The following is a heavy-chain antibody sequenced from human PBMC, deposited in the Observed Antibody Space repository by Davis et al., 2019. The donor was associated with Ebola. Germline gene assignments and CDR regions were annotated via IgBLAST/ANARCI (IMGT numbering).Heavy chain of an antibody. CDR1: GFTFSSYG. J-gene: IGHJ5*02. D-gene: IGHD3-10*01. CDR2: ISYDGSNK. CDR3: ARFGELLETMYNWFDP. Sequence: PGGSLRLSCAASGFTFSSYGMHWVRQAPGKGLEWVAVISYDGSNKYYADSVKGRFTISRDNSKNTLYLQMNSLRAEDTAVYYCARFGELLETMYNWFDPWGQGTLVTVSS. V-gene: IGHV3-30*03.